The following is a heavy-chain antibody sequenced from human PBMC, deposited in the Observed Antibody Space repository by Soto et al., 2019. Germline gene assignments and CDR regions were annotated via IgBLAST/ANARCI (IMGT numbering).Heavy chain of an antibody. D-gene: IGHD3-3*01. Sequence: SETLSLTCAVSGGSISSSNWWSWVRQPPGKGLEWIGEIYHSGSTNYNPSLKSRVTISVDKSKNQFSLKLSSVTAADTAVYYCARVYYDFWSGPYCMDVWGEGTTVTV. V-gene: IGHV4-4*02. J-gene: IGHJ6*01. CDR1: GGSISSSNW. CDR3: ARVYYDFWSGPYCMDV. CDR2: IYHSGST.